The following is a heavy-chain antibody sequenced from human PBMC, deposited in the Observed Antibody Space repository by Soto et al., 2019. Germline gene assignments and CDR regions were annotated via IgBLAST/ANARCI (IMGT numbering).Heavy chain of an antibody. CDR1: GFTFSSYG. Sequence: QAQLVESGGSVVQPGRSLRLSCEASGFTFSSYGIHWVRQAPGKGLEWVAVIWYDGSNEHYADSVKGRFTISRDNSRNTLFLQMHSLRAEDTAVYYCARDLTGEYWYYGMDVWGQGTTVTVSS. D-gene: IGHD7-27*01. V-gene: IGHV3-33*01. CDR2: IWYDGSNE. CDR3: ARDLTGEYWYYGMDV. J-gene: IGHJ6*02.